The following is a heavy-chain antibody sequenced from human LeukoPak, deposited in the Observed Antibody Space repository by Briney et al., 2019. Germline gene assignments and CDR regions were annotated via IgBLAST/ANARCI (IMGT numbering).Heavy chain of an antibody. CDR1: RYTFITYY. V-gene: IGHV1-46*01. Sequence: ASVTVSCKASRYTFITYYIHWVRQAPGQGLEWMGIISPSGGSTTYAQRFQGRVTMTGDTSTSTVYMELSSLRSEDTAVYYCARSRLLLDYWGQGTLVTVSS. CDR2: ISPSGGST. J-gene: IGHJ4*02. D-gene: IGHD2-21*02. CDR3: ARSRLLLDY.